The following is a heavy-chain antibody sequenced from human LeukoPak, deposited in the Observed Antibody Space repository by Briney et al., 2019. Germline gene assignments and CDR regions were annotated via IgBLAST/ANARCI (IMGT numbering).Heavy chain of an antibody. CDR3: AKALSDGRYYYYGMDV. V-gene: IGHV3-30*18. Sequence: GGSLRLSCAASGFIFSVNGIHWVRQAPGKGLEWVAVISYDGSNKYYADSVKGRFTISRDNSKNTLYLQMNSLRAEDTAVYYCAKALSDGRYYYYGMDVWGQGTTVTVSS. D-gene: IGHD2-21*01. CDR1: GFIFSVNG. CDR2: ISYDGSNK. J-gene: IGHJ6*02.